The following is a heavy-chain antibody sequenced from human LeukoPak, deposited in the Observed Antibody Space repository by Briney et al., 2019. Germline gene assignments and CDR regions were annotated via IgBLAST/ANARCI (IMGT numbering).Heavy chain of an antibody. D-gene: IGHD6-19*01. CDR2: IYYSGST. J-gene: IGHJ4*02. CDR3: ARSEWLVPRYFDY. V-gene: IGHV4-39*01. CDR1: GGSISSSSYY. Sequence: SETLSLTCTVSGGSISSSSYYWGWIRQPPGKGLEWIGSIYYSGSTYYNPSLKSRVTISVDTSKNQFSLKLSSVTAADTAVYYCARSEWLVPRYFDYWGQGTLVTGSS.